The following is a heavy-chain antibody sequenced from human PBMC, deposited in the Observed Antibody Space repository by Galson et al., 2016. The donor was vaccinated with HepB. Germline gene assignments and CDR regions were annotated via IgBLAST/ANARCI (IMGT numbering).Heavy chain of an antibody. V-gene: IGHV4-34*01. D-gene: IGHD3-10*01. J-gene: IGHJ4*02. CDR3: ARFKWASGSPYYSGSGRRNSFAFDY. CDR1: GSSFMGYH. Sequence: SETLSLTCAIYGSSFMGYHWSWIRQVPGKGLEWIADVNDSGNPNYKPSLRSRIAISVDRSKNQFSLRLTSVTAADTAGYYCARFKWASGSPYYSGSGRRNSFAFDYWSQGNLVTVSS. CDR2: VNDSGNP.